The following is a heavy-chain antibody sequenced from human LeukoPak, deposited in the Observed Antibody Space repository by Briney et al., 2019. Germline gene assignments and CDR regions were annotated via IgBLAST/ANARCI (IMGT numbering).Heavy chain of an antibody. V-gene: IGHV4-38-2*02. D-gene: IGHD6-19*01. J-gene: IGHJ4*02. CDR3: AVIAVAGLSGNPVDY. CDR2: IYHSGST. CDR1: GYSISSGYY. Sequence: SETLSLTCTVSGYSISSGYYWGWIRQPPGKGLEWIGSIYHSGSTYYNPSLKSRVTISVDTSKNQFSLKLSSVTAADTAVYYCAVIAVAGLSGNPVDYWGQGTLVTVSS.